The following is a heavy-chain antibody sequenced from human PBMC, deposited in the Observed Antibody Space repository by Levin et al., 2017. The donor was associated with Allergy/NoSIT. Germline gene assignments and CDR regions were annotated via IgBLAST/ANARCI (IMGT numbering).Heavy chain of an antibody. Sequence: ASVKVSCKASGYTFTSYYMHWVRQAPGQGLEWMGIINPSGGSTSYAQKFQGRVTMTRDTSTSTVYMELSSLRSEDTAVYYCARDIGGAYCGGDCSGGAWFDPWGQGTLVTVSS. CDR1: GYTFTSYY. J-gene: IGHJ5*02. V-gene: IGHV1-46*01. CDR2: INPSGGST. CDR3: ARDIGGAYCGGDCSGGAWFDP. D-gene: IGHD2-21*01.